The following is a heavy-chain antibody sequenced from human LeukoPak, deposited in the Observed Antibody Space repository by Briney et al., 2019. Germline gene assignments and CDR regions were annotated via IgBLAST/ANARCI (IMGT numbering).Heavy chain of an antibody. CDR3: ATSYSYGRGPIDY. CDR2: IIPIFGTA. V-gene: IGHV1-69*05. CDR1: GGTFSSYA. J-gene: IGHJ4*02. Sequence: GASVKVSCKASGGTFSSYAICWVRQAPGQGLEWMGGIIPIFGTANYAQKFQGRVTITTDESTSTAYMELSSLRSEDTAVYYCATSYSYGRGPIDYWGQGTLVTVSS. D-gene: IGHD5-18*01.